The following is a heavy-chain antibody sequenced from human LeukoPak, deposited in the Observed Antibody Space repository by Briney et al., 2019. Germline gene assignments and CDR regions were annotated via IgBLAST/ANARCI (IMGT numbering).Heavy chain of an antibody. J-gene: IGHJ4*02. Sequence: SQTLSLTCAVSGGSISSGGYSWSWIRQPPGKGLEWIGYIYHSGSTYYNPSLKSRVTISVDRSKNQFSLKLSSVTAAGTAVYYCARVGTAMAFDYWGQGTLVTVSS. V-gene: IGHV4-30-2*01. CDR2: IYHSGST. CDR1: GGSISSGGYS. CDR3: ARVGTAMAFDY. D-gene: IGHD5-18*01.